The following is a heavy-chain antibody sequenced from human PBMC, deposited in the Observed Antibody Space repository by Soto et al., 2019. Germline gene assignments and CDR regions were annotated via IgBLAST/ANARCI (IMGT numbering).Heavy chain of an antibody. J-gene: IGHJ6*02. CDR1: GASLGRYSSY. D-gene: IGHD6-13*01. Sequence: SETLSLTCTVPGASLGRYSSYWSWIRLTPGKGLEWIGYMYFSGTTYHNPSLRGRLTMPVDPSKNQFSLRLTSVTAADTAVYYCARSAPAWAAAPPGMDVWGQGTTVTVSS. CDR3: ARSAPAWAAAPPGMDV. V-gene: IGHV4-31*03. CDR2: MYFSGTT.